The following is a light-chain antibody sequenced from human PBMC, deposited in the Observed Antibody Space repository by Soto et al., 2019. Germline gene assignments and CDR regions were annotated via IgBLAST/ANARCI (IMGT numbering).Light chain of an antibody. J-gene: IGKJ1*01. V-gene: IGKV3-20*01. CDR2: GSS. CDR1: QSVSNNY. CDR3: QRYGRSQWT. Sequence: EFVFTHSPATLSLCPGERATLSCRASQSVSNNYLAWYQQKPGQAPRLLIYGSSTRAPGTPDRFSASGSGTDFTLTINTLEPEDFAVYFCQRYGRSQWTFGQGTKVEIK.